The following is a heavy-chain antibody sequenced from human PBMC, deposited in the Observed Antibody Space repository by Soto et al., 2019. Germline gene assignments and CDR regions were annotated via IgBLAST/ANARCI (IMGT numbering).Heavy chain of an antibody. V-gene: IGHV1-2*04. Sequence: ASVKVSCNASGYTFTSYGITLVRLAPGQGLEWMGWINPNSGGTNYAQKLQGWVTMTRDTSISTAYMELSRLRSDDTAVYYCAREWIKYGSGSYSHYYGMDVWGQGTTVTVSS. CDR2: INPNSGGT. CDR3: AREWIKYGSGSYSHYYGMDV. D-gene: IGHD3-10*01. CDR1: GYTFTSYG. J-gene: IGHJ6*02.